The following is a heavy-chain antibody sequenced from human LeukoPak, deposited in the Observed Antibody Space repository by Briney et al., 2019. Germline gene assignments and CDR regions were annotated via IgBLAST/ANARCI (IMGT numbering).Heavy chain of an antibody. Sequence: SETLSLTCAVYGGSFSGYYWSWIRQPPGEGLEWIGEINHSGSTNYNPSLKSRVTISVDTSKNQFSLKLSSVTAADTAVYYCARLKPRSDAFDIWGQGTMVTVSS. CDR1: GGSFSGYY. CDR2: INHSGST. J-gene: IGHJ3*02. V-gene: IGHV4-34*01. CDR3: ARLKPRSDAFDI.